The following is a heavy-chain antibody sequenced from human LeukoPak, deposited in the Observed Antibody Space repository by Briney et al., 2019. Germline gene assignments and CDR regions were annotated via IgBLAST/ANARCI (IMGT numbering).Heavy chain of an antibody. Sequence: SETLSLTCTASGGSISTYYWSWIRQPPGKGLEWIGYIHYSGSTYYNPSLKSRVTISVDTSKNQFSLKLNGVTAADTAVYYCARNKPLDPFDIWGQGTMVTVSS. CDR3: ARNKPLDPFDI. CDR1: GGSISTYY. V-gene: IGHV4-59*01. CDR2: IHYSGST. J-gene: IGHJ3*02. D-gene: IGHD1/OR15-1a*01.